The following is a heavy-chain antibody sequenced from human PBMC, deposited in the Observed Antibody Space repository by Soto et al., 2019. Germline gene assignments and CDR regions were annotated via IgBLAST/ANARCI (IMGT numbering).Heavy chain of an antibody. D-gene: IGHD1-26*01. CDR2: TIPKFATA. J-gene: IGHJ4*02. CDR3: ARWGGIVGSTAFSGAFDY. CDR1: GGTFSSYS. V-gene: IGHV1-69*01. Sequence: QVQLVQSGAEVKKPGSSVRVSCRASGGTFSSYSFGWVRQAPGQGLEWVGGTIPKFATANYAQKFQGRVTITADESTSTVNMELSSLRSEDTAVYFCARWGGIVGSTAFSGAFDYWGQGTLVTVSS.